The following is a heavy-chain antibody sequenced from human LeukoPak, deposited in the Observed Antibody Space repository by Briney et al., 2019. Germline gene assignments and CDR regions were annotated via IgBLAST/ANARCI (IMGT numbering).Heavy chain of an antibody. V-gene: IGHV3-30-3*02. CDR2: ISYDGSNK. CDR1: GFTFSSYG. D-gene: IGHD2-2*01. Sequence: PGGSLRLSCAASGFTFSSYGMHWVRQAPGKGLEWVAVISYDGSNKYYADSVKGRFTISRDNSKNTLYLQMNSLRTEDTALYYCAKSFPHLGPLTSPFDYWGQGTLVTVSS. CDR3: AKSFPHLGPLTSPFDY. J-gene: IGHJ4*02.